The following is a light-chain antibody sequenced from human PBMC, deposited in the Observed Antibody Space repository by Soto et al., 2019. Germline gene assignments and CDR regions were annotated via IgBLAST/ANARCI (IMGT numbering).Light chain of an antibody. CDR2: EVS. Sequence: QSALTQPASVSGSPGQSITISCTGTSSDVGGHNYVSWYQQQSGKAPKLMIHEVSNRPSGVSNRFSGSKSGNTASLTISGLQAEDEADYYCSSYTSSGAYVFGIGTKLTVL. CDR1: SSDVGGHNY. CDR3: SSYTSSGAYV. V-gene: IGLV2-14*01. J-gene: IGLJ1*01.